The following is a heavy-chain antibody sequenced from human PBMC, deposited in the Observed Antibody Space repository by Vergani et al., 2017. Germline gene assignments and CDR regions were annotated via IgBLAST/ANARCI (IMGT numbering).Heavy chain of an antibody. J-gene: IGHJ6*04. Sequence: QVQLQESGPGLVKPSETLSLTCTVSGGSVSSGSYYWSWIRQPAGKGLEWIGYIYYSGSTNYNPSLNRRVTISVDTSKNQFSLKLSSVTAADTAVYYCAREGRYGSGSYGQLDVWGKGTTVTVSS. D-gene: IGHD3-10*01. CDR1: GGSVSSGSYY. CDR2: IYYSGST. CDR3: AREGRYGSGSYGQLDV. V-gene: IGHV4-61*10.